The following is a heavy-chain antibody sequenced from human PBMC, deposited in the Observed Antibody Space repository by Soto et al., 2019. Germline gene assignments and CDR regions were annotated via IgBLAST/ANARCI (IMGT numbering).Heavy chain of an antibody. CDR3: ARGPGHQETYFSDSSGYTRCFDY. Sequence: ASVKVSCKASGGTFSSYAISWVRRAPGQGLEWMGGIIPIFGTANYAQKFQGRVTITADESTSTAYMELSSLRSEDTAVYYCARGPGHQETYFSDSSGYTRCFDYWGQGTLVTVSS. CDR2: IIPIFGTA. D-gene: IGHD3-22*01. V-gene: IGHV1-69*13. CDR1: GGTFSSYA. J-gene: IGHJ4*02.